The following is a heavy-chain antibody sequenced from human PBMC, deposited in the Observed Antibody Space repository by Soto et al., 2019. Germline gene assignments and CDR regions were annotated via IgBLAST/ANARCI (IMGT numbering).Heavy chain of an antibody. CDR2: ISAYNGNT. CDR3: AKAFDLEYYFDY. Sequence: QVQLVQSGAEVKKPGASVKVSCKASGYTFTSYGISWVRQAPVQGLEWMGWISAYNGNTNYEQKLQGRVTITTDTSTSTAYMELRSLRSDDTAVYYCAKAFDLEYYFDYWGQGTLVTVSS. D-gene: IGHD1-1*01. J-gene: IGHJ4*02. CDR1: GYTFTSYG. V-gene: IGHV1-18*01.